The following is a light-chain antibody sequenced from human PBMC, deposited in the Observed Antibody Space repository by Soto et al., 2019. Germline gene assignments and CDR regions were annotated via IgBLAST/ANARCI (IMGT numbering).Light chain of an antibody. CDR1: SSDVGRHNY. CDR3: CSDSRSNRLLV. J-gene: IGLJ1*01. Sequence: QSALTQPASVSGSPGQSITISCTATSSDVGRHNYVSWYQRYPGKAPKVMIFEVSNRPSGVSNRFSASTSGNTASLTISGLQAEEEADDYCCSDSRSNRLLVFGAGTKLTVL. V-gene: IGLV2-14*01. CDR2: EVS.